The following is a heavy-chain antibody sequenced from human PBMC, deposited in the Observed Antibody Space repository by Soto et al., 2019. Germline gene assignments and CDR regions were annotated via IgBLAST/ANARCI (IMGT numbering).Heavy chain of an antibody. CDR2: ISSSSSYI. CDR3: ARERWIYLLGLDY. CDR1: GFTFSSYS. D-gene: IGHD1-26*01. Sequence: EVQLVESGGGLVKPGGSLRLSCAASGFTFSSYSMNWVRQAPGKVLEWVSSISSSSSYIYYADSVKGRFTIARDNAKNSLYRQMHSLRAEDTAVYYFARERWIYLLGLDYLVQGTLVTVSS. V-gene: IGHV3-21*01. J-gene: IGHJ4*02.